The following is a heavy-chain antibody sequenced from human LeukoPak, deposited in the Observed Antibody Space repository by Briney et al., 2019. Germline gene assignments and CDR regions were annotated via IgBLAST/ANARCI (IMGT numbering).Heavy chain of an antibody. V-gene: IGHV3-30*04. CDR2: ISYDGSNK. Sequence: GGSLRLSCAASGFTFSSYAMHWVRQAPGKGLEWVAVISYDGSNKYYADSVKGRFTISRDNSKNTPYLQMNSLRAEDTAVYYCARDANYYGSGSYYNERKLDYWGQGTLVTVSS. D-gene: IGHD3-10*01. CDR3: ARDANYYGSGSYYNERKLDY. CDR1: GFTFSSYA. J-gene: IGHJ4*02.